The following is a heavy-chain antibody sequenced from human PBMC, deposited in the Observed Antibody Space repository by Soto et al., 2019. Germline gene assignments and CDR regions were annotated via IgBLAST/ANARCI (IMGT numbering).Heavy chain of an antibody. CDR2: ISYDGSNK. V-gene: IGHV3-30-3*01. CDR1: GFTFSSYA. Sequence: GGSLRLSCAASGFTFSSYAMHWVRQAPGKGLEWVAVISYDGSNKYYADSVKGRFTISRDNSKNTLYLQMNSLRAEDTAVYYCARDLYKQKLVPRFDYWGQGTLVTVSS. J-gene: IGHJ4*02. D-gene: IGHD6-13*01. CDR3: ARDLYKQKLVPRFDY.